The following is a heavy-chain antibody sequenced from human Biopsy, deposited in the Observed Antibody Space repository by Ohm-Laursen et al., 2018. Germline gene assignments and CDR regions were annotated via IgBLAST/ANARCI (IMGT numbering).Heavy chain of an antibody. CDR1: GASVTSGSYY. Sequence: TLSFTCTVSGASVTSGSYYWSWIRQPPGKGLEWLGYNSNIGCTNYNPSHKSRVTIYVDTSKNHFSLKLISVNAAVTAVYYCARESALAGDFDSWGQGTLVTVSS. V-gene: IGHV4-61*01. D-gene: IGHD6-19*01. J-gene: IGHJ4*02. CDR3: ARESALAGDFDS. CDR2: NSNIGCT.